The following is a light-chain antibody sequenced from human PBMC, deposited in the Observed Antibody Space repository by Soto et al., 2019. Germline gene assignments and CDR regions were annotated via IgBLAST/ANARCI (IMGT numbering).Light chain of an antibody. CDR3: SSYKTRSILYV. V-gene: IGLV2-14*01. J-gene: IGLJ1*01. CDR2: EVS. Sequence: QSVLTQPASVSGSPGQSVTISCTGTSSDIGNYNYVSWYQHHPGKAPKLIIFEVSNRPSGVSNRFSGSKSGDTASLTISGLQADDDADYYCSSYKTRSILYVFGPGTKLTVL. CDR1: SSDIGNYNY.